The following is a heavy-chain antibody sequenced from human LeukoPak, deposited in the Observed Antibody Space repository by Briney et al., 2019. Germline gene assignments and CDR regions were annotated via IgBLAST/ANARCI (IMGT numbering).Heavy chain of an antibody. D-gene: IGHD4-17*01. CDR1: GYTFTGYY. V-gene: IGHV1-18*04. CDR2: INPNSGNT. Sequence: ASVKVSCKASGYTFTGYYMHWVRQAPGQGLEWMGWINPNSGNTNYAQKLQVRVTMTTDTSTSTAYMELRSLRSDDTAVYYCARINDYGDYGGYFDYWGQGTLVTVSS. CDR3: ARINDYGDYGGYFDY. J-gene: IGHJ4*02.